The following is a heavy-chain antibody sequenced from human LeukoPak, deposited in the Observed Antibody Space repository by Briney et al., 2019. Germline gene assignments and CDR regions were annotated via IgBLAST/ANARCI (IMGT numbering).Heavy chain of an antibody. Sequence: GGALRLSCSASGFSFTNHPMTWVGQAPGKGVEGISYIISSTNTIYYAESVKGRFTVSKDNAKNSLYLEMNSLRAEDTAVYYCAREGLRYGDGYDHWGQGILVAVSS. CDR2: IISSTNTI. CDR1: GFSFTNHP. V-gene: IGHV3-48*01. CDR3: AREGLRYGDGYDH. J-gene: IGHJ4*02. D-gene: IGHD4-17*01.